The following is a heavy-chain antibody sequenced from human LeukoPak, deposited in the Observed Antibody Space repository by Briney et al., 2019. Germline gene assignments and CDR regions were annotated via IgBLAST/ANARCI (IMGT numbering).Heavy chain of an antibody. CDR1: GFTLTTCA. D-gene: IGHD4-23*01. Sequence: GGSPRLSPAAPGFTLTTCAMHWGREAPGEGLGWVAYIRYDGNNTNYTDSVKGRFTISRDTTPNMLYLQINTLRAQETAVYYSAKDDDYSANSRLPKYNWFDPWGQGTLVTVSS. CDR3: AKDDDYSANSRLPKYNWFDP. V-gene: IGHV3-30*02. J-gene: IGHJ5*02. CDR2: IRYDGNNT.